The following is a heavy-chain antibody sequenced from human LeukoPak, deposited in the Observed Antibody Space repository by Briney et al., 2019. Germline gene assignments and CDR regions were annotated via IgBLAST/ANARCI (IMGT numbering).Heavy chain of an antibody. Sequence: SGGSLRLSCAASGFTFSSYCMQWVRQAPGKGLEGGAFIRYDGNNKYCAESVKGTFTISRGNSKNTLYLQMNSLRAEDTAVYYCAKDLVVVVPALFDYWGQGTLVTVSS. D-gene: IGHD2-2*01. J-gene: IGHJ4*02. CDR3: AKDLVVVVPALFDY. V-gene: IGHV3-30*02. CDR1: GFTFSSYC. CDR2: IRYDGNNK.